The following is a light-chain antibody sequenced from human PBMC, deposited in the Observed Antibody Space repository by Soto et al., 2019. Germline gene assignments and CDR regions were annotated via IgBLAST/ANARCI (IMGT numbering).Light chain of an antibody. CDR3: QSYDSSLSGPYV. V-gene: IGLV1-40*01. CDR2: GNS. J-gene: IGLJ1*01. CDR1: SSNIGAGYD. Sequence: QSALTQPPSVSGAPGQRVTISCTGSSSNIGAGYDVHWYQQLPGTAPKLLIYGNSNRPSGVPDRFSGSKSGTSASLAITGLQAEDEADYYCQSYDSSLSGPYVFGNGTKVTVL.